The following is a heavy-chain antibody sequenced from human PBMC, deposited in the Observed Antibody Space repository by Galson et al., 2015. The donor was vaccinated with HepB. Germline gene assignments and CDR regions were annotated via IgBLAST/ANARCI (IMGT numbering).Heavy chain of an antibody. D-gene: IGHD3-10*01. CDR3: TTFLLVRGVPQYQLLLPDFDY. CDR1: GFTFSNAW. CDR2: IKSKTDGGTT. V-gene: IGHV3-15*07. Sequence: SLRLSCAASGFTFSNAWMNWVRQAPGKGLEWVGRIKSKTDGGTTDYAAPVKGRFTISRDDSKNTLYLQMNSLKTEDTAVYYCTTFLLVRGVPQYQLLLPDFDYWGQGTLVTVSS. J-gene: IGHJ4*02.